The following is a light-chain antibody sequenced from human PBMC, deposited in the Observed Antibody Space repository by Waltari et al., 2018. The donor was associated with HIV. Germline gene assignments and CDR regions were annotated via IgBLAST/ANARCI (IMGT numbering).Light chain of an antibody. V-gene: IGLV2-23*01. J-gene: IGLJ2*01. CDR3: CSYAGSSNVV. CDR2: EGS. Sequence: QSALTQPASVSGSPGQSITISCTGTSSDVGSYNLVSWYQQHPGKAPKLMIYEGSKRPSGVSNRFSGSKSGNTASLTISGLQAEDEADYYWCSYAGSSNVVFGGGTKLTVL. CDR1: SSDVGSYNL.